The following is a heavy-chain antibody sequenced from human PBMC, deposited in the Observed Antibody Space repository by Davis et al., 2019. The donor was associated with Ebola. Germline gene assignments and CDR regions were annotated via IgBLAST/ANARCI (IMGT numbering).Heavy chain of an antibody. Sequence: AASVKVSCKASGFTLTNYAIHWVRQAPGQRLEWMGWVHAGNGHTKYSQRFQGRVTISTDTSASTVYLDLTSLRSDNTAVFYCARATFGYNSGWYADYWGPGSLVTVSS. V-gene: IGHV1-3*01. CDR2: VHAGNGHT. CDR1: GFTLTNYA. J-gene: IGHJ4*02. CDR3: ARATFGYNSGWYADY. D-gene: IGHD6-19*01.